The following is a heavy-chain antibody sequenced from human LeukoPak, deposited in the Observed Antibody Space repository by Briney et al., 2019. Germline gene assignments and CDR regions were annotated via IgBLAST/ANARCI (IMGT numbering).Heavy chain of an antibody. J-gene: IGHJ4*02. D-gene: IGHD3-9*01. CDR2: IKQDGSEK. Sequence: GGSLRLSCAASGFTFSSYWMSWVRQAPGKGLEWVANIKQDGSEKYYVDSVKGRFTISRDNSKNTVYLQMNSLRAEDTAVYYCAKYDILTGTQKEWGQGTLVTVSS. CDR3: AKYDILTGTQKE. V-gene: IGHV3-7*01. CDR1: GFTFSSYW.